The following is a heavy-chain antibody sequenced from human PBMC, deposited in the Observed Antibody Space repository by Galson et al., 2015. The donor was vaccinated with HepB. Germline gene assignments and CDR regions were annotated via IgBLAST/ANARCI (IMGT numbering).Heavy chain of an antibody. CDR2: IKSKTDGGTT. D-gene: IGHD1-20*01. CDR1: GFTFSNAW. Sequence: SLRLSCAASGFTFSNAWMSWVRQAPGKGLEWVGRIKSKTDGGTTDYAAPVKGRFTISRDDSKNTLYLQMNGLKTEDTAVYYCTTDYLTGTTFYAYFDYWGQGTLVTVSS. V-gene: IGHV3-15*01. CDR3: TTDYLTGTTFYAYFDY. J-gene: IGHJ4*02.